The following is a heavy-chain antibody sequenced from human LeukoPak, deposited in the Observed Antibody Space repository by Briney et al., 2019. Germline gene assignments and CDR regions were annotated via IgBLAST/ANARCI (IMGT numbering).Heavy chain of an antibody. CDR1: GGSFSGHY. CDR2: INHSGST. CDR3: ARGLYSGYPY. V-gene: IGHV4-34*01. Sequence: SETLSLTCAVYGGSFSGHYWSWIRQPPGKGLEWIGEINHSGSTNYNPSLKSRVTISVDTSKNQFSLKLSSVTAADTAVHYCARGLYSGYPYWGQGTLVTVSS. D-gene: IGHD5-12*01. J-gene: IGHJ4*02.